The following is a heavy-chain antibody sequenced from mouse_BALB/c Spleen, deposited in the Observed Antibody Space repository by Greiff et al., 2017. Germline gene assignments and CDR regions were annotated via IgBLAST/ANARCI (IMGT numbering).Heavy chain of an antibody. Sequence: EVNVVESGGGLVQPGGSMKLSCVASGFTFSNYWMNWVRQSPEKGLEWVAEIRLKSNNYATHYAESVKGRFTISRDDSKSSVYLQMNNLRAEDTGIYYCTINYYGSGAYWGQGTLVTVSA. CDR3: TINYYGSGAY. CDR1: GFTFSNYW. D-gene: IGHD1-1*01. CDR2: IRLKSNNYAT. J-gene: IGHJ3*01. V-gene: IGHV6-6*02.